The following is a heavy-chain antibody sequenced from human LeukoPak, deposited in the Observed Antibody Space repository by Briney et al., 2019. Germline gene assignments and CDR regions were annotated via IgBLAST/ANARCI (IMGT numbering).Heavy chain of an antibody. CDR1: GGSISSGGYY. D-gene: IGHD3-22*01. CDR3: TKGYYEPFDY. CDR2: ISDSGTT. V-gene: IGHV4-61*03. J-gene: IGHJ4*02. Sequence: SQTLSLTCTVSGGSISSGGYYWDWIRQAPGKGLEWIGCISDSGTTYYNPSLKSRVTISLDTSKNHFSLKLTSVTAADTAVYFCTKGYYEPFDYWGQGMMVTVSS.